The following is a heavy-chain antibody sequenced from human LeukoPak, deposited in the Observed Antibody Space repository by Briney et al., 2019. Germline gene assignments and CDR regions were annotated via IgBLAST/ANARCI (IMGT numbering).Heavy chain of an antibody. CDR2: ISTSSITK. J-gene: IGHJ5*01. CDR3: AKEMGFCSGGSCYRWFDS. Sequence: GGSLRLSCAASGFTFSTYSMSWVRRAPWKGPEWLSYISTSSITKYYADSVKGRFTISRDDAKNSLSLQMNSLRADDTAVYYCAKEMGFCSGGSCYRWFDSWGQGTLVTVSS. D-gene: IGHD2-15*01. V-gene: IGHV3-48*01. CDR1: GFTFSTYS.